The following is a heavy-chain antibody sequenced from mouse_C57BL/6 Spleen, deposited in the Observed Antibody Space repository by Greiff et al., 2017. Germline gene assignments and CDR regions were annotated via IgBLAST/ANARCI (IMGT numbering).Heavy chain of an antibody. J-gene: IGHJ4*01. CDR2: IDPSDSYT. CDR1: GYTFTSYW. V-gene: IGHV1-50*01. CDR3: ARSYDYPYAMDY. D-gene: IGHD2-4*01. Sequence: QVQLQQPGAELVKPGASVKLSCKASGYTFTSYWMQWVKQRPGQGLEWIGEIDPSDSYTNYNQKFQGQATLTVDTSSSTAYMQLSSLTSEDSSVYYCARSYDYPYAMDYWGQGTSVTVSS.